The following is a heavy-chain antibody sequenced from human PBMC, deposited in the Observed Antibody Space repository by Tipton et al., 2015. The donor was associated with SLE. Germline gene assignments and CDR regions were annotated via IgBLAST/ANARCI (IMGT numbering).Heavy chain of an antibody. CDR2: ISGSGGST. J-gene: IGHJ4*02. V-gene: IGHV3-23*01. CDR3: AKEGDFEVVVAATADSFDY. CDR1: GFTFSSYA. Sequence: SLRLSCAASGFTFSSYAMSWVRQAPGKGLEWVSAISGSGGSTYYADSVKGRFTISRENSKNTLFLKRNSLRAEDMAVYYCAKEGDFEVVVAATADSFDYWGQGPLFTVSS. D-gene: IGHD2-15*01.